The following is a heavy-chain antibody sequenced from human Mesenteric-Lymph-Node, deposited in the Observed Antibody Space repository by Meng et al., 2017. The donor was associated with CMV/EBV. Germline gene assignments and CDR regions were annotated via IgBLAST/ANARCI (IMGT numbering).Heavy chain of an antibody. CDR1: GGSLSGYY. V-gene: IGHV4-34*01. D-gene: IGHD1-7*01. J-gene: IGHJ6*02. CDR3: ARERNYPMDV. CDR2: INHSGST. Sequence: SETLSLTCAVNGGSLSGYYWSWIRQPPGKGLEWIGEINHSGSTNYNPSLKSRVTISVDTSKNQFSLKLSSVTAADTAVYYCARERNYPMDVWGQGTTVTVSS.